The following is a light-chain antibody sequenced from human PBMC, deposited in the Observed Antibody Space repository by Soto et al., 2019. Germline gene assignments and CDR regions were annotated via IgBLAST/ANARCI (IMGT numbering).Light chain of an antibody. CDR2: DTF. CDR1: QSVSNY. J-gene: IGKJ1*01. Sequence: VLTQSPATLSLSPGERATLSCRASQSVSNYLTWYQQKPGQAPRLLVYDTFNRANGVPARFTGSGSDTDFTLTISSLEPEDFAVYYCQQRAGWPRTFGQGTKVDIK. CDR3: QQRAGWPRT. V-gene: IGKV3-11*01.